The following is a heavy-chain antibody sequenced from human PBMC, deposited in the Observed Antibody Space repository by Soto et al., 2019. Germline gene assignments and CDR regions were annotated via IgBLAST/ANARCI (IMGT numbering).Heavy chain of an antibody. Sequence: PGESLKISCKGSGYSFTSYWIGGVRQMPGKGLEWMGIIYPGDSDTRNSPSFQGQVTISADKSISAAYLQWSSLKASDTAMYYCATTYSSSWPDAFDIWGQGTMVTVSS. CDR2: IYPGDSDT. V-gene: IGHV5-51*01. CDR3: ATTYSSSWPDAFDI. CDR1: GYSFTSYW. D-gene: IGHD6-13*01. J-gene: IGHJ3*02.